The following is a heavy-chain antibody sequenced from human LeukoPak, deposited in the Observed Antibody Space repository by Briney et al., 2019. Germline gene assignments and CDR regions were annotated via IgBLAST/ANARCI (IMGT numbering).Heavy chain of an antibody. CDR3: ASLYSSGWYRSSYYMDV. J-gene: IGHJ6*03. CDR1: GFTFSSYS. Sequence: GGSLRLSCAASGFTFSSYSMNWVRQAPGKGLEWVSSISSSSSYIYYADSVKGRFTISRDNAKNSLYLQMNSLRAEDTAVYYCASLYSSGWYRSSYYMDVWGKGTTVTVSS. D-gene: IGHD6-19*01. CDR2: ISSSSSYI. V-gene: IGHV3-21*01.